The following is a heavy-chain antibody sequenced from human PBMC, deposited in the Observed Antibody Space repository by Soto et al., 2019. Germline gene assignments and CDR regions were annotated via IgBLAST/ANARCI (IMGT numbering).Heavy chain of an antibody. V-gene: IGHV3-43*01. CDR1: GFTFDDYT. CDR3: ANDRGARNWNYGFDY. Sequence: PGGSLRLSCAASGFTFDDYTMHWFRQAPGKGLEWVSLISWDGGSTYYADSVKGRFTISRGNSKNSLYLQMNSLRTEDTALYYCANDRGARNWNYGFDYWGQRTLITVSS. D-gene: IGHD1-7*01. J-gene: IGHJ4*02. CDR2: ISWDGGST.